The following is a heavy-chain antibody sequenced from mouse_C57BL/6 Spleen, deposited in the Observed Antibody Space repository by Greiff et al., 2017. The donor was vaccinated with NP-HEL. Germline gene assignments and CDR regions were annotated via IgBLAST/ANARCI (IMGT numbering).Heavy chain of an antibody. CDR3: ARHYDYDAWFAY. J-gene: IGHJ3*01. D-gene: IGHD2-4*01. CDR2: IRNKANGYTT. V-gene: IGHV7-3*01. CDR1: GFTFTDYY. Sequence: EVMLVESGGGLVQPGGSLSLSCAASGFTFTDYYMSWVRQPPGKALEWLGFIRNKANGYTTEYSASVKGRFTISRDNSQSILYLQMNALRAEDSATYDCARHYDYDAWFAYWGQGTLVTVSA.